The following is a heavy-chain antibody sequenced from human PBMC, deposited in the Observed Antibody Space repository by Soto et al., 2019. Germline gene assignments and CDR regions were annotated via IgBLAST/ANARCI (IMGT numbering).Heavy chain of an antibody. J-gene: IGHJ3*01. D-gene: IGHD2-15*01. CDR2: IDPTDSFT. V-gene: IGHV5-10-1*03. CDR3: ARPASGGSRDAFDV. CDR1: GYKFTTFW. Sequence: EVQLEQSAAEVKKPGEPLKISCKASGYKFTTFWLNWVRQTPGKGREWLGRIDPTDSFTNYSPPFEGHVTISVDRSISTAYLQWNSLQASDTAIYYCARPASGGSRDAFDVWGQGTTVTVSS.